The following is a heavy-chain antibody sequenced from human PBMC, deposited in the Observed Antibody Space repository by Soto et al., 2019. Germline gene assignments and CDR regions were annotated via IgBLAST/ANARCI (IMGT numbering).Heavy chain of an antibody. V-gene: IGHV3-30*18. CDR2: ISYDGSNK. Sequence: GGSLRLSCAASGFTFSSYGMHWVRQAPGKGLEWVAVISYDGSNKYYADSVKGRFTISRDNSKNTLYLQMNSLRAEDTAVYYCAKDVVVGATTGLGDYYYYYGMDVSGQGTTVTVSS. D-gene: IGHD1-26*01. CDR1: GFTFSSYG. J-gene: IGHJ6*02. CDR3: AKDVVVGATTGLGDYYYYYGMDV.